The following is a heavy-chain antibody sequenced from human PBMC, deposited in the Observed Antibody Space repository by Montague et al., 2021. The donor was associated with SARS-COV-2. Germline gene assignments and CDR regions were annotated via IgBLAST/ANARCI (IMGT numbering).Heavy chain of an antibody. CDR1: GFTFSSYS. CDR2: ISSSSSYI. CDR3: ARGLALHYDFWSGYYRPEYFQH. D-gene: IGHD3-3*01. Sequence: SLRLSCAASGFTFSSYSMNWVRQAPGKGLEWVSSISSSSSYIYYADSVKGRFTISRDNAKNSLYLQMNSLRAEDTAVYYCARGLALHYDFWSGYYRPEYFQHWGQGTLVTVSS. J-gene: IGHJ1*01. V-gene: IGHV3-21*01.